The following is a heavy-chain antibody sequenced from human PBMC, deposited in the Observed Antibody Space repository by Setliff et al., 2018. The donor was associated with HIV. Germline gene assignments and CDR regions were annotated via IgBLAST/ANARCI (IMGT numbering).Heavy chain of an antibody. D-gene: IGHD3-10*01. V-gene: IGHV3-72*01. CDR2: SRNKANSYTT. Sequence: GGSLRLSCAASGLTFSDHYMDWVRQAPGKGLEWVGRSRNKANSYTTEYAASVKGRFTISRDDSKNSLYLQMNSLKTEDTAVYYCARGRLLWSGSYYYYYMDVWGKGTTVTVSS. CDR1: GLTFSDHY. J-gene: IGHJ6*03. CDR3: ARGRLLWSGSYYYYYMDV.